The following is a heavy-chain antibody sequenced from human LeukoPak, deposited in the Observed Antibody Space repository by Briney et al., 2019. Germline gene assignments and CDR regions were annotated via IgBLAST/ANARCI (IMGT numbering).Heavy chain of an antibody. J-gene: IGHJ4*02. V-gene: IGHV4-34*01. D-gene: IGHD3-16*01. CDR3: GGRRRGRHGLAFDY. CDR2: INHSGST. Sequence: PSETLSLTCAVYGGSFSGYYWSWIRQPPGKGLEWIGEINHSGSTNYNPSLKSRVTISGDTSKNQFCLNLSSVTAADPAVYYWGGRRRGRHGLAFDYWGQGTLVTVSS. CDR1: GGSFSGYY.